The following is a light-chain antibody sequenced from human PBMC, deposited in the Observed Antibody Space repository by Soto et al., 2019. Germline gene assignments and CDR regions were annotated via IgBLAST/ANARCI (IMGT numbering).Light chain of an antibody. CDR2: AAS. V-gene: IGKV1-8*01. Sequence: AIRMTQSPSSLSASTGDRVTITCRASQGISSYLAWYQQKPGKAPKLLIYAASTSQSGVPSRFSGSGSGTDFTLTISCLQSEDFATYYCQQYYSYPRMYTFGQGTKLEIK. CDR1: QGISSY. J-gene: IGKJ2*01. CDR3: QQYYSYPRMYT.